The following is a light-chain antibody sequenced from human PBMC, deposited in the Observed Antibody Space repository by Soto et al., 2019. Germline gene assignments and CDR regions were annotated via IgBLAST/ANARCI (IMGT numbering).Light chain of an antibody. CDR1: GSDVGGYDY. Sequence: LTQPASVSGSPGQSITISCTGTGSDVGGYDYVSWYQHHPGKAPKVMIYEVTNRPSGVSNRFSGSKSGNTASLTISGLLAEDEADYYCSSYTSSSTDVFGTGTKVTVL. J-gene: IGLJ1*01. V-gene: IGLV2-14*01. CDR2: EVT. CDR3: SSYTSSSTDV.